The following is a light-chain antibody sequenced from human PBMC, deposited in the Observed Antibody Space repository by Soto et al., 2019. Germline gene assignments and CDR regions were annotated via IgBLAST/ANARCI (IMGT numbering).Light chain of an antibody. CDR1: QSIGIW. CDR3: QHYNRFSPYT. J-gene: IGKJ2*01. CDR2: KAS. Sequence: DIQMTQSPSTLSTSVGDRVTITCRASQSIGIWLAWYQQKPGKAPKLLIYKASSLKSGVPSSFSGSGSGTDFTLTISSLQPDDFATYYCQHYNRFSPYTFGQGTKLEIK. V-gene: IGKV1-5*03.